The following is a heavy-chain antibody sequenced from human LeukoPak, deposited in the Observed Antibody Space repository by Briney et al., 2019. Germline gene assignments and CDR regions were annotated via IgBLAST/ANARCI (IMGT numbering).Heavy chain of an antibody. D-gene: IGHD3-22*01. J-gene: IGHJ4*02. CDR3: ARGGYYWDFDY. CDR1: GGSISSYY. V-gene: IGHV4-59*01. CDR2: IYYSGST. Sequence: PSETLSLTCTVSGGSISSYYWSWIRQPPGKGLEWIGYIYYSGSTNYNPSLKSRVTISVDTSKNQFSLKLSSVTAADTAVYYWARGGYYWDFDYWGQGTLVTVSS.